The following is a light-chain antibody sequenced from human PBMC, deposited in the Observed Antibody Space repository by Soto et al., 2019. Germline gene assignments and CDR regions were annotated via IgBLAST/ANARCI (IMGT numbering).Light chain of an antibody. CDR1: QGISNY. Sequence: DIPMTQSPSSLSASVGDRVTITCRASQGISNYLAWYQQKPGKVPKLLIYAASTLQSGVPSRFRGSVSGTDFTLTISSLQPEYVATYYCQKYSSAPYTFGQGTKLEIK. J-gene: IGKJ2*01. V-gene: IGKV1-27*01. CDR3: QKYSSAPYT. CDR2: AAS.